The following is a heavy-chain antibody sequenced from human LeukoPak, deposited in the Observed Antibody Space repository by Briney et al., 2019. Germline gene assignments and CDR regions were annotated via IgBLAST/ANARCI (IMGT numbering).Heavy chain of an antibody. D-gene: IGHD6-19*01. CDR1: TFTFSSYS. J-gene: IGHJ4*02. CDR3: AKDSSVWFFDY. CDR2: IKQDRSEK. Sequence: GGSLRLSCAASTFTFSSYSMNWVRHAPGKGLEWVANIKQDRSEKYYVDSVKGRFTISRDNAKNTLYLQMNSLRAEDTAVYYCAKDSSVWFFDYWGQGTLVTVSS. V-gene: IGHV3-7*01.